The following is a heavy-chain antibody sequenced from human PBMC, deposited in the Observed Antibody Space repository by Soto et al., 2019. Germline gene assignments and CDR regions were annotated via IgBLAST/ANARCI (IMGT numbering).Heavy chain of an antibody. V-gene: IGHV4-34*01. J-gene: IGHJ3*02. CDR3: ARATGYSYDAFDI. D-gene: IGHD5-18*01. Sequence: SETLSLTCAVYGGSFSGYYWSWIRQPPGKGLEWIGEINHSGSTNYNPSLKSRVTISVDTSKNQFSLKLSSVTAADTAVYYCARATGYSYDAFDIWGQGTMVTVS. CDR1: GGSFSGYY. CDR2: INHSGST.